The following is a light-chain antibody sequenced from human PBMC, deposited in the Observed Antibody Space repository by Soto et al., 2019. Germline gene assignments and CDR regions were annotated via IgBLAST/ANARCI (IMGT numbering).Light chain of an antibody. J-gene: IGKJ3*01. V-gene: IGKV3-11*01. Sequence: EIVLTQSPATLSLSPGERATLSCRASQSVSSYLAWYQQKPGQAPRLLIYDASNRATGIRARFSGSGSGTDFPLTISSLEPEDFAVYYCQQRSNWPPLFTFGPGTKVDIK. CDR1: QSVSSY. CDR2: DAS. CDR3: QQRSNWPPLFT.